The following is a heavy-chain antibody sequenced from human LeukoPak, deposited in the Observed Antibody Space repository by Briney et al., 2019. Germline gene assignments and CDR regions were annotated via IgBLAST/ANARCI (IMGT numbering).Heavy chain of an antibody. D-gene: IGHD6-13*01. CDR1: GFTFSSYA. CDR3: AREAAAGQGYFDY. V-gene: IGHV3-30-3*01. J-gene: IGHJ4*02. CDR2: ISYDGSNK. Sequence: GRSLRLSCAASGFTFSSYAMHWVRQAPGKGLEWVAVISYDGSNKYYADSVKGRFTISRDNSKNTLYLQMNSLRAEDTAVYYCAREAAAGQGYFDYWGQGTLVTVSS.